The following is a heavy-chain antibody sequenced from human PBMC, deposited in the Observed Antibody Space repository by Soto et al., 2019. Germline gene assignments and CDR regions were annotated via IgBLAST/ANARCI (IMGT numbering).Heavy chain of an antibody. CDR3: ATGGAIAAAGTPLDY. D-gene: IGHD6-13*01. CDR2: IYRSGST. CDR1: GGSISSSNW. J-gene: IGHJ4*02. Sequence: SETLSLTCAVSGGSISSSNWWSWVRQPPGKGLEWIGEIYRSGSTNYNPSLKSRVTISVDKSKNQFSLKLSSVTAADTAVYYCATGGAIAAAGTPLDYWGQGTLVTVSS. V-gene: IGHV4-4*02.